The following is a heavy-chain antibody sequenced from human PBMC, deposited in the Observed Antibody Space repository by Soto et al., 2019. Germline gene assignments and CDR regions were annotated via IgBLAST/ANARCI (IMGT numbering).Heavy chain of an antibody. D-gene: IGHD3-10*01. Sequence: SETLSLTCTVSGGSISSGYWSWLRQSPGEGLEWIGHISNTGSTYYNPSLKSRVTISVDTSKNQFSLKLSSVTAADTAVYYCARQGYYVSGSYYNPLPFYYYYYMDVWGKGTTVTVSS. V-gene: IGHV4-59*08. J-gene: IGHJ6*03. CDR2: ISNTGST. CDR3: ARQGYYVSGSYYNPLPFYYYYYMDV. CDR1: GGSISSGY.